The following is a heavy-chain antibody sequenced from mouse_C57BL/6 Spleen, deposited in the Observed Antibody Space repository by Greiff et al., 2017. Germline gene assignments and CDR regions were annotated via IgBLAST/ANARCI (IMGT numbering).Heavy chain of an antibody. D-gene: IGHD1-1*01. J-gene: IGHJ3*01. CDR1: GYTFTSYW. CDR3: ARTYYGSSYEFAY. Sequence: QVQLQQPGAELVRPGTSVKLSCKASGYTFTSYWMHWVKQRPGQGLEWIGVIDPYDSYTNYNHKFKGKATLTVDTSSSPAYMQLRSLTSEDAAVYACARTYYGSSYEFAYWGQGTLVTVSA. V-gene: IGHV1-59*01. CDR2: IDPYDSYT.